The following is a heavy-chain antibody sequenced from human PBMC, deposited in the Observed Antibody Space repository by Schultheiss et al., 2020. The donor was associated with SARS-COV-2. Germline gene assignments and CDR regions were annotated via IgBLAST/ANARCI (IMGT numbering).Heavy chain of an antibody. CDR1: GGSISSYY. V-gene: IGHV4-59*01. CDR3: AREIAAAGTPFDY. CDR2: IYYSGST. J-gene: IGHJ4*02. D-gene: IGHD6-13*01. Sequence: SETLSLTCTVSGGSISSYYWSWIRQPPGKGLEWIGYIYYSGSTNYNPSLKSRVTISVDTSKNQFSLKLSSVTAADTAVYYCAREIAAAGTPFDYWGQGTLVTVSS.